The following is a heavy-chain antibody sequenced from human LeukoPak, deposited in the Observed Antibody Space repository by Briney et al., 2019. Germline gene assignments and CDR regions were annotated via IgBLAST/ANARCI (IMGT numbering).Heavy chain of an antibody. Sequence: PGGSLRLSCAASGFTFSSYGMHWVRQAPGKGLEWVAVISYDGSNKYYADSVKGRFTISRDNSKNTLYLQTNSLRAEDTAVYYCAKPTLPYCSGGSCYSGSFDYWGQGTLVTVSS. CDR2: ISYDGSNK. D-gene: IGHD2-15*01. V-gene: IGHV3-30*18. CDR1: GFTFSSYG. J-gene: IGHJ4*02. CDR3: AKPTLPYCSGGSCYSGSFDY.